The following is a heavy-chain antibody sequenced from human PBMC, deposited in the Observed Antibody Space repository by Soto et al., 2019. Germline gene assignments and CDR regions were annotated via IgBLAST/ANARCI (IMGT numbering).Heavy chain of an antibody. J-gene: IGHJ5*02. CDR3: ARESAALNWFDP. CDR1: GFTFSSYS. Sequence: EVQLVESGGCLVQPGGSLRLSCAASGFTFSSYSMNWVRQAPGKWLEWVSYISSSSSTIYYADSVKGRFTISRDNAKNSLYLQMNSLRDEDTAVYYCARESAALNWFDPWGQGTLVTVSS. D-gene: IGHD2-2*01. CDR2: ISSSSSTI. V-gene: IGHV3-48*02.